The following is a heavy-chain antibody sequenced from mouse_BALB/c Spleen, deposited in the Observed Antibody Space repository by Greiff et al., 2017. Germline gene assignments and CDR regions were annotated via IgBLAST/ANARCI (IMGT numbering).Heavy chain of an antibody. CDR2: ISYSGST. J-gene: IGHJ4*01. CDR1: GYSITSDYA. D-gene: IGHD1-1*01. V-gene: IGHV3-2*02. CDR3: AREILRSLYAMDY. Sequence: VQLKQSGPGLVKPSQSLSLTCTVTGYSITSDYAWNWIRQFPGNKLEWMGYISYSGSTSYNPSLKSRISITRDTSKNQFFLQLNSVTTEDTATYYCAREILRSLYAMDYWGQGTSVTVSA.